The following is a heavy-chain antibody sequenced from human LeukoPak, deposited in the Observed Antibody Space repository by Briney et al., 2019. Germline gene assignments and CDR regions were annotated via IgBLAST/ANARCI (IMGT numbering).Heavy chain of an antibody. J-gene: IGHJ4*02. CDR1: GYTFTGYY. CDR3: ARYSNSQSPFDY. D-gene: IGHD4-11*01. Sequence: ASVKVSCKASGYTFTGYYMHWVRQAPGQGLGWMGRINPNSGGTNYAQKFQGRVTMTRDTSISTAHMELSRLRSDDTAVYYCARYSNSQSPFDYWGQGTLVTVSS. V-gene: IGHV1-2*06. CDR2: INPNSGGT.